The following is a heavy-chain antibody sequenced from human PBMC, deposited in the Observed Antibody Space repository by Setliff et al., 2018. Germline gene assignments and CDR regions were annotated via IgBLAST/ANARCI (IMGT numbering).Heavy chain of an antibody. D-gene: IGHD6-19*01. Sequence: SETLSLTCTVSGGSISSSSYYWGWIRQPPGKGLEWIGSIYYSGSTYYNPSLKSRVTISVDTSKNQFSQKLSSVTAADTAVYYCARVSQYSSGWYYYYYYGMDVWGQGTTVTVSS. CDR2: IYYSGST. CDR1: GGSISSSSYY. J-gene: IGHJ6*02. V-gene: IGHV4-39*07. CDR3: ARVSQYSSGWYYYYYYGMDV.